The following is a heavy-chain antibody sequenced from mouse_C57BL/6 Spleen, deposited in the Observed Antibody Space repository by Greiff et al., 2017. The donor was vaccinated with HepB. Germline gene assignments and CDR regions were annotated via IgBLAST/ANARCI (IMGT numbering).Heavy chain of an antibody. CDR1: GYAFSSSW. J-gene: IGHJ3*01. Sequence: QVQLKQSGPELVKPGASVKISCKASGYAFSSSWMNWVKQRPGKGLEWIGRISPGDGDTNYNGKFKGKATLTADKSSSTAYMQLSSLTSEDSAVYYCARWTGTSAYWGQGTLVTVSA. V-gene: IGHV1-82*01. CDR2: ISPGDGDT. CDR3: ARWTGTSAY. D-gene: IGHD4-1*01.